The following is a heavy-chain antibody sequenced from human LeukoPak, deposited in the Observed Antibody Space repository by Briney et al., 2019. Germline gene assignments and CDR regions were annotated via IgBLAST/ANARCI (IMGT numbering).Heavy chain of an antibody. CDR1: GFPFSRSA. D-gene: IGHD3-9*01. J-gene: IGHJ4*02. CDR2: LSGSGVGT. CDR3: QKTAYEILTGYVTPRGRGDEGSFDY. V-gene: IGHV3-23*01. Sequence: PGGSLRLCGAASGFPFSRSAMSTVRQVPGKRLESPSALSGSGVGTYWPDSVKGRFTISRDNSKNTLYLQMNSLRAVDMVFFFKQKTAYEILTGYVTPRGRGDEGSFDYWGQGTLVTVSS.